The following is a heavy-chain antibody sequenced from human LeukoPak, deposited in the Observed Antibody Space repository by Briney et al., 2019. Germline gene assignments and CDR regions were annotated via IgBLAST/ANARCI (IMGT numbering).Heavy chain of an antibody. J-gene: IGHJ4*02. V-gene: IGHV3-72*01. CDR1: GFIFSDYY. Sequence: PGGSLRLSCAASGFIFSDYYMDWVRQAPGKGLEWVGRSRNKVNSYTTEYAASVKGRFTVSRDASKNSLYLQMDSLKAEDTAVYYCCRALYSDNNNYYDDFWGQGTLVTVSS. D-gene: IGHD3-22*01. CDR3: CRALYSDNNNYYDDF. CDR2: SRNKVNSYTT.